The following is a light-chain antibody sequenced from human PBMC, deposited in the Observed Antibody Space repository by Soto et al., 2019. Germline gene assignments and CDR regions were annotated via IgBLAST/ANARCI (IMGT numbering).Light chain of an antibody. V-gene: IGKV3-11*01. CDR1: QSVRND. J-gene: IGKJ4*01. CDR2: DAS. CDR3: HQRNNWPPGLT. Sequence: EIVLTQSPATLSLSPGERATLSCRASQSVRNDLSWYQHKPGQAPRLLIYDASNKATGIPARFSGSGSGTDFTLTISSLEPEDFAIYYCHQRNNWPPGLTFGGGTKVDIK.